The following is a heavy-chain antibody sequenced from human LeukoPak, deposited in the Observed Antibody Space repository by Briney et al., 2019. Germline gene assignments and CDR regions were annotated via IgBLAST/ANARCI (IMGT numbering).Heavy chain of an antibody. Sequence: KTSETLSLTCTVSGGSISSGSYYWSWIRQPAGKGLEWIGRIYTSGSTNYNPSLKSRVTISVDTSKNQFSLKLSSVTAADTAVYYCARVVPAAMNYYYYYMDVWGKGTTVTVSS. J-gene: IGHJ6*03. D-gene: IGHD2-2*01. CDR2: IYTSGST. V-gene: IGHV4-61*02. CDR1: GGSISSGSYY. CDR3: ARVVPAAMNYYYYYMDV.